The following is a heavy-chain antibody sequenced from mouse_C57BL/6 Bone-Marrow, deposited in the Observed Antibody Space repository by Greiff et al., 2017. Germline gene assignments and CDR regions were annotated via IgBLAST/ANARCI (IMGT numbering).Heavy chain of an antibody. Sequence: EVMLVESGGGLVKPGGSLKLSCAASGFTFSSYAMSWVRQTPEKRLEWVATISDGGSYTYYPDNVKGRFTISRDNAKKNLYLQMSHLKSEDTAMYYCARVYYYCSSPYYYAMDYWGQGTSVTVSS. CDR2: ISDGGSYT. D-gene: IGHD1-1*01. V-gene: IGHV5-4*03. J-gene: IGHJ4*01. CDR1: GFTFSSYA. CDR3: ARVYYYCSSPYYYAMDY.